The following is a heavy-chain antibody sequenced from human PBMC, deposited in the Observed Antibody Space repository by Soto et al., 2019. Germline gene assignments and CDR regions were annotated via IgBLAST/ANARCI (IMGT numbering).Heavy chain of an antibody. CDR2: TYYRSKWYN. Sequence: SQTLSLTCGISGDSVSSNSATWNWIRQSPSRGLEWLGRTYYRSKWYNDYAVSVKSRITINPDTSKNQFSLQLNSVTPEDTAVYYCARDSSPYYYGSGSSYYYYYGMDVWGQGTTVTVSS. CDR1: GDSVSSNSAT. V-gene: IGHV6-1*01. D-gene: IGHD3-10*01. J-gene: IGHJ6*02. CDR3: ARDSSPYYYGSGSSYYYYYGMDV.